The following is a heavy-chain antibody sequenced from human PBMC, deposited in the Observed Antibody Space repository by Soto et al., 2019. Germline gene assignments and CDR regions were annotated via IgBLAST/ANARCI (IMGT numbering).Heavy chain of an antibody. CDR3: ERYKVGVVITTSYNYGMDV. V-gene: IGHV3-48*03. CDR1: GFTFSSYE. Sequence: GGSLRLSCAASGFTFSSYEMNWVRQAPGKGLEWVSYISSSGSTIYYADSVKGRFTISRDNAKNSLYLQIHSLRAEDTAVYYCERYKVGVVITTSYNYGMDVWGQGTPVTVSS. D-gene: IGHD3-22*01. CDR2: ISSSGSTI. J-gene: IGHJ6*02.